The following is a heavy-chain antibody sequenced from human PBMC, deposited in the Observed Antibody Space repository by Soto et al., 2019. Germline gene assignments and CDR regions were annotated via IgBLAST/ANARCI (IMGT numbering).Heavy chain of an antibody. CDR1: GGSISSGDYY. Sequence: SETLSLTCSVSGGSISSGDYYWSWIRQHPGKGLEWIGYIYYSGSIYYNPSLKSRVTISVDTSKNQFSLKLSSVTAADTAVYYCARDKITGLFDYWGQGTLVTVSS. D-gene: IGHD2-8*02. J-gene: IGHJ4*02. V-gene: IGHV4-31*03. CDR2: IYYSGSI. CDR3: ARDKITGLFDY.